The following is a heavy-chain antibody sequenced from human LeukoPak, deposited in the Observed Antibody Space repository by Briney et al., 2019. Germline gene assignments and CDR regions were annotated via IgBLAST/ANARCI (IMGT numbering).Heavy chain of an antibody. CDR1: GFTFSDYY. CDR3: ARDLRSPTVVTPDDWFDP. J-gene: IGHJ5*02. CDR2: ISSSGSII. V-gene: IGHV3-11*04. Sequence: GGSLRLSCAASGFTFSDYYMSWIRQAPGKGLEWVSYISSSGSIIYYADSVKGRFTISRDNAKNSLYLQMNSLRAEDTAVYYCARDLRSPTVVTPDDWFDPWGQGTLVTVSS. D-gene: IGHD4-23*01.